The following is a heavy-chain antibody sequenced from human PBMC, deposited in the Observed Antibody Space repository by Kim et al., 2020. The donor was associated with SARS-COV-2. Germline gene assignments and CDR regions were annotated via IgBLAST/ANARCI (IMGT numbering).Heavy chain of an antibody. CDR1: GGSFSGYY. J-gene: IGHJ6*02. CDR3: ARGPIANPTQRSMDV. D-gene: IGHD6-13*01. V-gene: IGHV4-34*01. CDR2: INHSGST. Sequence: SETLSLTCAVYGGSFSGYYWSWIRQPPGKGLEWIGEINHSGSTNYNPSLKSRVTISVDTSKNQFSLKLSSVTAADTAVYYCARGPIANPTQRSMDVWGQGTTVTVSS.